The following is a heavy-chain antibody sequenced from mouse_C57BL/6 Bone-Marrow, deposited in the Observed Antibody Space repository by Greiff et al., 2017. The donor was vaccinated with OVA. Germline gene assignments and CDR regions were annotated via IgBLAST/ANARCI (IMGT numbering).Heavy chain of an antibody. V-gene: IGHV1-64*01. D-gene: IGHD2-3*01. Sequence: QVQLQQPGAELVKPGASVKLSCKASGYTFTSYWMRWVKQRPGQGLEWIGMIHPNSGSTNYNEKFKSKATLTVDKSSSTAYVQLSSLTSEDSAVYYCARDGYCFAYWGQGTLVTVSA. CDR1: GYTFTSYW. J-gene: IGHJ3*01. CDR3: ARDGYCFAY. CDR2: IHPNSGST.